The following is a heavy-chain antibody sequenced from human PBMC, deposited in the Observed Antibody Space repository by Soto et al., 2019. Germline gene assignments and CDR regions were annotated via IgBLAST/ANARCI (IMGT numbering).Heavy chain of an antibody. Sequence: QVQLVQSGAEVKKPGASVKVSCKASGYTFTSYAMHWVRQAPGQRLEWMGWINAGNGNTKYSQKFQGRVTITRDTSASTAYMELSSLRSEDTAVYYCARDVGEAGTRHYYYGMDVWGQGTTVTVSS. J-gene: IGHJ6*02. CDR1: GYTFTSYA. CDR3: ARDVGEAGTRHYYYGMDV. CDR2: INAGNGNT. D-gene: IGHD6-13*01. V-gene: IGHV1-3*01.